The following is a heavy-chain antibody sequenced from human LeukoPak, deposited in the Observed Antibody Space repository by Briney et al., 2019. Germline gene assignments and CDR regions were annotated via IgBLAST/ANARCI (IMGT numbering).Heavy chain of an antibody. CDR2: INAGNGNT. CDR1: GYTFTGYY. D-gene: IGHD3-10*01. CDR3: ARDLGITMVRGVIREVDY. V-gene: IGHV1-3*01. Sequence: ASVKVSCKASGYTFTGYYMHWVRQAPGQRLEWMGWINAGNGNTKYSQKFQGRVTITRDTSASTAYMELSSLRSEDTAVYYCARDLGITMVRGVIREVDYWGQGTLVTVSS. J-gene: IGHJ4*02.